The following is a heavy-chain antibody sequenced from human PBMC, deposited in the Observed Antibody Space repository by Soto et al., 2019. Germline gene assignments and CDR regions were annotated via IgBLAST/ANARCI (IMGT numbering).Heavy chain of an antibody. CDR3: ARHEQFYYSYYGMDV. CDR1: GYSFTTYW. J-gene: IGHJ6*02. V-gene: IGHV5-51*01. Sequence: LGESLKISCKGSGYSFTTYWIAWVRQLPGKGLELMGIINPGDYDTRYSPSFQGRVTISADRSINTAYLQWSSLKASDTAIYYCARHEQFYYSYYGMDVWGQGTTVTVSS. CDR2: INPGDYDT.